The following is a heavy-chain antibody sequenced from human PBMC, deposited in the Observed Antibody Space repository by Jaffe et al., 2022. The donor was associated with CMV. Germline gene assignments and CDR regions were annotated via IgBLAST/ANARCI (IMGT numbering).Heavy chain of an antibody. Sequence: QVQLVESGGGVVQPGRSLRLSCAASGFTFSSYGMHWVRQAPGKGLEWVAVIWYDGSNKYYADSVKGRFTISRDNSKNTLYLQMNSLRAEDTAVYYCARALAGHDAFDIWGQGTMVTVSS. CDR2: IWYDGSNK. CDR1: GFTFSSYG. V-gene: IGHV3-33*08. D-gene: IGHD1-1*01. CDR3: ARALAGHDAFDI. J-gene: IGHJ3*02.